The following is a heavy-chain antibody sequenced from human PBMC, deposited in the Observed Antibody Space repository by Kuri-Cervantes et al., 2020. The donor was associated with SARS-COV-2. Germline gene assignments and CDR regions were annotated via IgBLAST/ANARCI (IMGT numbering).Heavy chain of an antibody. CDR3: ARDGAFTIFGVVIIGDY. J-gene: IGHJ4*02. D-gene: IGHD3-3*01. V-gene: IGHV3-15*01. CDR1: GFTFSNAW. Sequence: LSLTCAASGFTFSNAWMSWVRQAPGKGLEWVGRIKSKTDGGTTDYAAPVKGRFTISRDDSKNTLYLQMNSLRAEDTAVYYCARDGAFTIFGVVIIGDYWGQGTLVTVSS. CDR2: IKSKTDGGTT.